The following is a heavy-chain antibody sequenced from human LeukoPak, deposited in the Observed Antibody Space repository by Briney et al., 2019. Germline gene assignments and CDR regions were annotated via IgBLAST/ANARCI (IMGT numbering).Heavy chain of an antibody. D-gene: IGHD6-19*01. V-gene: IGHV3-30*18. Sequence: PGGSLRLSCAASGFTFRSYGMHWVRQAPGKGLEWVALISYDGINKYYADSVKGRSTISRDNSDNTLYLQMNSLRAEDTAVYYCAKEFLPRIAVAGGKGGFDYWGQGTLVTVSS. CDR2: ISYDGINK. CDR1: GFTFRSYG. J-gene: IGHJ4*02. CDR3: AKEFLPRIAVAGGKGGFDY.